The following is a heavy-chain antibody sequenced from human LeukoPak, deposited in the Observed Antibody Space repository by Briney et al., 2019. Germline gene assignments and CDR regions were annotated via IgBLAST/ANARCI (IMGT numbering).Heavy chain of an antibody. CDR3: ARDSQSPSRLAWDY. CDR2: IYYSGST. Sequence: SETLSLTCTVSGGSISSYYWSWIRQPPGKGLEWIGYIYYSGSTNYNPSLKSRVTISVDTSKNQFSLKLSSVTAADTAVYYCARDSQSPSRLAWDYWGQGTLVTVSS. V-gene: IGHV4-59*01. J-gene: IGHJ4*02. D-gene: IGHD6-25*01. CDR1: GGSISSYY.